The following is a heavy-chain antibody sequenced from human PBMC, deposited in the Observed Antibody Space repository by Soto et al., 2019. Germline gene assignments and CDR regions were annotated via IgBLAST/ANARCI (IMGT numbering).Heavy chain of an antibody. CDR2: TKQDGSEK. V-gene: IGHV3-7*01. D-gene: IGHD3-22*01. Sequence: GGSLRLSCAASGCSLSGYWRNVVRQAPGKGLEWGANTKQDGSEKFYVDSVKGRFTISRDNAKTSLYLQMNSLRAEDTAVYYCARWPNYYDSSSYFRQEYFDYWGQGT. CDR3: ARWPNYYDSSSYFRQEYFDY. CDR1: GCSLSGYW. J-gene: IGHJ4*02.